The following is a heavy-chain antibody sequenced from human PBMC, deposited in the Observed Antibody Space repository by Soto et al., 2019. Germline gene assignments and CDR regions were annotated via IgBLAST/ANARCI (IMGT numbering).Heavy chain of an antibody. D-gene: IGHD2-2*01. CDR3: AKDRIYCSSTSCHSPNCFDP. V-gene: IGHV3-30*18. CDR1: GFTFSSYG. CDR2: ISYDGSNK. Sequence: LRLSCVASGFTFSSYGMHWVRQAPGKGLEWVAVISYDGSNKYYADSVKGRFTISRDNSKNTLYLQMNSLRAEDTAVYYCAKDRIYCSSTSCHSPNCFDPWGQGTLVTVSS. J-gene: IGHJ5*02.